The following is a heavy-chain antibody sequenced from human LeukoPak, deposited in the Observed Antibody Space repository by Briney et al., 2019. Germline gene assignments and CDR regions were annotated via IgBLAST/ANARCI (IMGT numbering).Heavy chain of an antibody. V-gene: IGHV1-69*13. Sequence: SVKVSCKASGGTFSSYAISWVRQAPGQGLEWMGGIIPIFGTANYAQKFQGRVTITADESTSTAYMELSSLRSDDTAVYYCARERAQADRLGGFWSGPRRFDPWGQGTLVTVSS. CDR3: ARERAQADRLGGFWSGPRRFDP. CDR1: GGTFSSYA. D-gene: IGHD3-3*01. J-gene: IGHJ5*02. CDR2: IIPIFGTA.